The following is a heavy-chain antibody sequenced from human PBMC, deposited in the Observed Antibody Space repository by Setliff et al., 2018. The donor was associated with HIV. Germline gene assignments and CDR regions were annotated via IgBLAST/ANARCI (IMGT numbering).Heavy chain of an antibody. D-gene: IGHD3-16*01. CDR3: ANGGSGGQFDH. CDR1: GYTFSSSHD. J-gene: IGHJ4*02. V-gene: IGHV1-3*01. CDR2: INLVTGKT. Sequence: GASVKVSCKPSGYTFSSSHDLHWVRQVPGQGPEWMGWINLVTGKTAYLQKFRGRVIITRDTSATTAFMEMSSLRSEDTAVYFCANGGSGGQFDHWGQGTLVTVSS.